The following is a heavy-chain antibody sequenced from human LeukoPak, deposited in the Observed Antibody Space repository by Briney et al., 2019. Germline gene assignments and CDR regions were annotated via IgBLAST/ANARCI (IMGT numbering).Heavy chain of an antibody. CDR1: GGTLSSYS. CDR3: ARVFTDIVVVVAALGDAFDI. D-gene: IGHD2-15*01. J-gene: IGHJ3*02. Sequence: SVTVSFKPSGGTLSSYSINWVRQAPGQGLEWMGGIIPMFGKAKYGRRFQGRVTITADESTSTVYMELSSLGSEDTAMYYCARVFTDIVVVVAALGDAFDIWGQGTMVTVSS. CDR2: IIPMFGKA. V-gene: IGHV1-69*13.